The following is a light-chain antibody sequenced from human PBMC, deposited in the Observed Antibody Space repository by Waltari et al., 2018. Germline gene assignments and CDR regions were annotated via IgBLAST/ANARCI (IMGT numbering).Light chain of an antibody. J-gene: IGLJ2*01. CDR2: LTH. Sequence: QSVLTQPPSASGTPGQSVTISCSGSISNIGTHYVYWYQQLPGTPPKLLIYLTHQRPSGVPDRFSASKSGTSASLAIGGLRFEDEADYYCATRDEGPTVVFGGGTKLTVL. V-gene: IGLV1-47*01. CDR3: ATRDEGPTVV. CDR1: ISNIGTHY.